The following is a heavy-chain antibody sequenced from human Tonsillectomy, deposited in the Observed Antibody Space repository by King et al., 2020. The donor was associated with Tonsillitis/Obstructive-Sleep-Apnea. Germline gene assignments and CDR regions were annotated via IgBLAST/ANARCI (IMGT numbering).Heavy chain of an antibody. V-gene: IGHV1-2*06. J-gene: IGHJ6*03. CDR2: INPNSGGT. CDR1: GYTFTGYY. Sequence: VQLVESGAEVKKPGASVKVSCKASGYTFTGYYMHWVRQAPGQGLEWMGRINPNSGGTDYAQKFQGRVTMTRDTSISTAFMDLSRLTSDDTAVYYCARDHQSVMDVWGKGTTVTVSS. CDR3: ARDHQSVMDV. D-gene: IGHD2-2*01.